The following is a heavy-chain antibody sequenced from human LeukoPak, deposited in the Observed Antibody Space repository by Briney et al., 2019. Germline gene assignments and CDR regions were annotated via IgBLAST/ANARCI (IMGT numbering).Heavy chain of an antibody. V-gene: IGHV3-21*06. J-gene: IGHJ4*02. CDR1: GFTFNTYS. CDR3: LRGDRRDY. CDR2: IDSSGGYM. Sequence: GGSLRLSCEAYGFTFNTYSMNWARQAPGKGLEWVSSIDSSGGYMFYADSVKGRFIISRDNAKDSLYLQMNSLRGEDTAVYYCLRGDRRDYWGQGTLVTVSS.